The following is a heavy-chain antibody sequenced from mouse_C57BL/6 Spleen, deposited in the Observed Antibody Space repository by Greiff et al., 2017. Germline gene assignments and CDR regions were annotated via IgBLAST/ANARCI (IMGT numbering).Heavy chain of an antibody. D-gene: IGHD2-4*01. Sequence: VQLQQSGPELVKPGASVKIPCKASGYTFTHYNMDWVKQSHGKSLEWIGDINPNNGGTIYNQKFKGKATLTVDKSSSTAYMELRSLTSEDTAVYYCARSLNDYGYYFDYWGQGTTLTVSS. CDR3: ARSLNDYGYYFDY. CDR1: GYTFTHYN. J-gene: IGHJ2*01. CDR2: INPNNGGT. V-gene: IGHV1-18*01.